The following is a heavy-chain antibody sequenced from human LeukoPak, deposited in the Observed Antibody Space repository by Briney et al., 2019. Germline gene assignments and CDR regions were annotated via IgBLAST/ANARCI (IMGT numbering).Heavy chain of an antibody. J-gene: IGHJ4*02. D-gene: IGHD2-15*01. CDR1: GFTFSSYA. Sequence: GGSLRLSCAASGFTFSSYALNWVRQAPGKGLEYVSAISPDGGTTYYADSVKGRFTISRDNSKNTLYLQMGSLRAEDMAVYYCARVLPGGSCYDYWGQGTLVTASS. V-gene: IGHV3-64*02. CDR2: ISPDGGTT. CDR3: ARVLPGGSCYDY.